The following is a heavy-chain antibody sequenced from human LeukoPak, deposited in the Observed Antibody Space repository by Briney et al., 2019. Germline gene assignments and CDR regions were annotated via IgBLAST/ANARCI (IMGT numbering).Heavy chain of an antibody. CDR1: GGSISSSSYY. Sequence: SETLSLTCTVSGGSISSSSYYWGWIRQPPGKGLEWIGSIYYSGSTYYNPSLKSRVTISVDTSKNQFSLKLSSVTSPDTAVYYCARHAYSSGWYRFFDPWGQGTLVTVSS. CDR2: IYYSGST. J-gene: IGHJ5*02. D-gene: IGHD6-19*01. V-gene: IGHV4-39*01. CDR3: ARHAYSSGWYRFFDP.